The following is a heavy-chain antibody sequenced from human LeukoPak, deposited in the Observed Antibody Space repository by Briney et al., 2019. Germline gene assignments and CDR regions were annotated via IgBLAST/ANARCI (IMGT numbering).Heavy chain of an antibody. J-gene: IGHJ4*02. Sequence: SETLSLTCTVSGGAISSYYRSWVGQPPGKGLEWIGYIYYSGSTNYNPSLKSRVTISVDTSKNQFSLKLSSVTAADTAVYYCARILGEGSSLFDYWGQGTLVTVSS. D-gene: IGHD3-10*01. CDR1: GGAISSYY. CDR3: ARILGEGSSLFDY. V-gene: IGHV4-59*01. CDR2: IYYSGST.